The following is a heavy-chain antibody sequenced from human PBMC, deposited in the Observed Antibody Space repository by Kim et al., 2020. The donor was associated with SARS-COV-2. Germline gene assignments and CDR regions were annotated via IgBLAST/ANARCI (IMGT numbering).Heavy chain of an antibody. CDR3: ARTRYCSSTSCYYGMDV. Sequence: KGRLTIARDNDKNSLYLQMNSLGAEDTAVYYCARTRYCSSTSCYYGMDVWGQGTTVTVSS. J-gene: IGHJ6*02. V-gene: IGHV3-11*06. D-gene: IGHD2-2*01.